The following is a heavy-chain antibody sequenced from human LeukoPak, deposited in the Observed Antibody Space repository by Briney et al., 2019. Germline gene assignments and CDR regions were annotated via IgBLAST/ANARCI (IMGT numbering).Heavy chain of an antibody. V-gene: IGHV4-39*01. CDR1: GGSISSSTYY. J-gene: IGHJ4*02. CDR2: IYYSGST. Sequence: SETLSLTCTASGGSISSSTYYWDWIRQPPGKGLEWIGSIYYSGSTYYNPSLKSRVTISVDTSKNQFSLKLTSVTAADTAVYYCARHDYGGTVYWGQGTLVTVSS. CDR3: ARHDYGGTVY. D-gene: IGHD4-23*01.